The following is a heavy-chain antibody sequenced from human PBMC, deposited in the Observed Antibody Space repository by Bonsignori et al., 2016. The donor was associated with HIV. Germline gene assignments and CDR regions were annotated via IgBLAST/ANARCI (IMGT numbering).Heavy chain of an antibody. Sequence: WIRQPPGKGLEWVSSINIGSRDIYYRDSVKGRFTISRDNAKNSLYLQMHGLRVEDSAFYYCATGGSGWGDAFDIWGQGTVVTVSS. J-gene: IGHJ3*02. CDR2: INIGSRDI. D-gene: IGHD3-16*01. CDR3: ATGGSGWGDAFDI. V-gene: IGHV3-21*01.